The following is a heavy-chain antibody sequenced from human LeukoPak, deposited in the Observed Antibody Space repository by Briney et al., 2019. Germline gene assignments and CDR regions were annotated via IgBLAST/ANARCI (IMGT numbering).Heavy chain of an antibody. D-gene: IGHD2-2*01. V-gene: IGHV1-18*01. CDR1: GGTFSSYG. CDR3: ARDLPYCSSTSCYDYYYYYGMDV. Sequence: GASVKVSCKASGGTFSSYGISWVRQAPGQGLEWMGWISAYNGNTNYAQKLQGRVTMTTDTPTSTAHMELRSLRSDDTAVYYCARDLPYCSSTSCYDYYYYYGMDVWGQGTTVTVSS. CDR2: ISAYNGNT. J-gene: IGHJ6*02.